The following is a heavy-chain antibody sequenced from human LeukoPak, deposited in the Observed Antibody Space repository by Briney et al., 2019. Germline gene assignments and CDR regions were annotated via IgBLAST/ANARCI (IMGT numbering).Heavy chain of an antibody. V-gene: IGHV3-9*01. CDR2: ISWNSGRI. CDR3: AKAQPGYCSGGSCYDFDY. D-gene: IGHD2-15*01. Sequence: PGRSLRLSCAASGFTFDDYAMHWVRQAPGKGLEWVSGISWNSGRIGYADSVKGRFTISRDNAKNSLYLQMNSLRAEDTALYYCAKAQPGYCSGGSCYDFDYWGQGTLVTVSS. CDR1: GFTFDDYA. J-gene: IGHJ4*02.